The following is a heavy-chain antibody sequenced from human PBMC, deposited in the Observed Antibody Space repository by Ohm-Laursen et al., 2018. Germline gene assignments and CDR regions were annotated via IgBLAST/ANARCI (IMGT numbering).Heavy chain of an antibody. V-gene: IGHV4-59*01. CDR2: IHHTGIT. Sequence: TLSLTCIVSGDSISSYYWSWIRQPPGKGLEWIAYIHHTGITNYNPSLKSRVTISMDTSKNQLSLRLSSVTAADTAVYYCGRDDSQFDYWGQGTLVTVSS. J-gene: IGHJ4*02. CDR3: GRDDSQFDY. D-gene: IGHD3-22*01. CDR1: GDSISSYY.